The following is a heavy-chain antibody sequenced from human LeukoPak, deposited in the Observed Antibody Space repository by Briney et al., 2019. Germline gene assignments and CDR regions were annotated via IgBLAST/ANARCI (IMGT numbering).Heavy chain of an antibody. CDR1: GFTFSSYG. CDR3: ARDPYDFWSGSNWFDP. D-gene: IGHD3-3*01. Sequence: AGGSLRLSCAASGFTFSSYGMPWVRQAPGKGLEWVAVIWYDGSNKYYADSVKGRFTISRDNSKNTLYLQMNSLRAEDTAVYYCARDPYDFWSGSNWFDPWGQGTLVTVSS. J-gene: IGHJ5*02. V-gene: IGHV3-33*01. CDR2: IWYDGSNK.